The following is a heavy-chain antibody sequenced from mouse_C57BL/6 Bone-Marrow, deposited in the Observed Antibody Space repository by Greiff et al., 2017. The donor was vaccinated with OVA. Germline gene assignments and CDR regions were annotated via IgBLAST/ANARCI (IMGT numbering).Heavy chain of an antibody. CDR3: ARRSDMSSLVTPFDY. J-gene: IGHJ2*01. D-gene: IGHD2-5*01. CDR2: IHPSDSYT. CDR1: GYTFTSYW. V-gene: IGHV1-69*01. Sequence: QVQLQQPGAELVMPGASVKLSCKASGYTFTSYWMHWVKQRPGQGLEWIGEIHPSDSYTNYNQKFKGKSTLTVDKSSSTAYMQLSSLTSEDSAIYYCARRSDMSSLVTPFDYWGQGTTLTVSS.